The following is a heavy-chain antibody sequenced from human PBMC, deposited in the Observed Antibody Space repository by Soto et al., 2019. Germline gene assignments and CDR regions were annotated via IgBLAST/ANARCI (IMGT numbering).Heavy chain of an antibody. CDR2: IIPIFGTA. Sequence: QVQLVQSGAEVKKPGSSVKVSCKASGGTFSSYAISWVRQAPGQGLEWMGGIIPIFGTANYAQKFQGRVTITADESTSRAYMGLSSMRSEDTPVYYCARGGGGSYLGNWFDPWGQGTLVTVSS. D-gene: IGHD1-26*01. V-gene: IGHV1-69*01. CDR1: GGTFSSYA. CDR3: ARGGGGSYLGNWFDP. J-gene: IGHJ5*02.